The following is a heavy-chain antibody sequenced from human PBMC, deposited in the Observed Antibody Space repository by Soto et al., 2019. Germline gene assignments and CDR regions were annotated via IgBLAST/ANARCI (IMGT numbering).Heavy chain of an antibody. Sequence: SVKVSCKASGGTFSSYAISWVRQAPGQGLEWMGGIIPIFGTANYAQKFQGRVTITADESTSTAYMELSSLRSEDTAVYYCARSYYDYVWGSYRPFDYWGQGTLVTVSS. CDR2: IIPIFGTA. CDR3: ARSYYDYVWGSYRPFDY. D-gene: IGHD3-16*02. V-gene: IGHV1-69*13. J-gene: IGHJ4*02. CDR1: GGTFSSYA.